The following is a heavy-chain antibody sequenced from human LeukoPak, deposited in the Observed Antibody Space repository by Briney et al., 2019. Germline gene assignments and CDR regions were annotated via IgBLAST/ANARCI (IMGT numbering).Heavy chain of an antibody. D-gene: IGHD3-22*01. V-gene: IGHV3-23*01. CDR2: ISGSGTST. CDR1: GFFRSYA. Sequence: PGGSLRLSCAAPGFFRSYAMSWVRQAPGKGLEWGLAISGSGTSTYYADSVKGRFTISRDNSKNTLYLQMNSLRAEDTAVYYCEGTYYYDSSDDYWGQGTLVTVSS. CDR3: EGTYYYDSSDDY. J-gene: IGHJ4*02.